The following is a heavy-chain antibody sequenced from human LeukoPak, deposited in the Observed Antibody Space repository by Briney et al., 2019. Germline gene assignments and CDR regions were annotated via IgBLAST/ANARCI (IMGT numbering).Heavy chain of an antibody. D-gene: IGHD4-17*01. CDR2: IKQDGSEK. CDR1: GFTFSKAW. V-gene: IGHV3-7*01. J-gene: IGHJ6*03. Sequence: PGGSLRLSCAASGFTFSKAWMSWVRQAPGKGLEWVANIKQDGSEKYYVDSVKGRFTISRDNAKNSLYLQMNSLRAEDTAVYYCARVSGTTPNYYYYMDVWGKGTTVTISS. CDR3: ARVSGTTPNYYYYMDV.